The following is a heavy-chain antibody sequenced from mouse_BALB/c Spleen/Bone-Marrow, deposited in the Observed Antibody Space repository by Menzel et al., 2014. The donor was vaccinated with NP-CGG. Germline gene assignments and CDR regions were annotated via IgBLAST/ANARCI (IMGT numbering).Heavy chain of an antibody. CDR3: ASYDGSRFAY. CDR2: FDPTNGNP. J-gene: IGHJ3*01. D-gene: IGHD2-3*01. CDR1: GFNIKDTH. V-gene: IGHV14-3*02. Sequence: EVQLQQSGAELVKPGTSVKLSCTASGFNIKDTHLHWVQQRPEQGLEWIGRFDPTNGNPKYDPKFQGKATITVDTSSNTAYLQLSSLTSEDTAVYYRASYDGSRFAYWGQGTLVTVSA.